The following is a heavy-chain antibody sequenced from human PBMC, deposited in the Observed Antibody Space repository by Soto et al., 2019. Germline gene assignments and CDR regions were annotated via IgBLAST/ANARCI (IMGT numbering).Heavy chain of an antibody. V-gene: IGHV1-2*04. D-gene: IGHD3-10*01. CDR1: GYTFTGYY. J-gene: IGHJ4*02. CDR2: INPNSGGT. CDR3: ARVHESVTIVRGVQSLAYDY. Sequence: QVQLVQSGAEVKKPGASVKVSCKASGYTFTGYYMHWVRQAPGQGLEWMGWINPNSGGTNYAQKFQGWVTMNRDTSISTAYMELSRLRSDDTAVYYCARVHESVTIVRGVQSLAYDYWGQGTLVTVSS.